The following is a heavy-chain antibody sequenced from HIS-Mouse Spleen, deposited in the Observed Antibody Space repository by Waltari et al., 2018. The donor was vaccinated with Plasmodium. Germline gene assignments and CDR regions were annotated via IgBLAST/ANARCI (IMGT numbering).Heavy chain of an antibody. D-gene: IGHD1-1*01. Sequence: EVQLVESGGGLVQPGGSLRISCAASGFTFGSYAMHWVRQATGKGLEWVSAIGTAGDTYYPGSVKGRFTISRENAKNSLYLQMNSLRAGDTAVYYCARGRWNHAFDIWGQGTMVTVSS. CDR3: ARGRWNHAFDI. CDR2: IGTAGDT. J-gene: IGHJ3*02. CDR1: GFTFGSYA. V-gene: IGHV3-13*01.